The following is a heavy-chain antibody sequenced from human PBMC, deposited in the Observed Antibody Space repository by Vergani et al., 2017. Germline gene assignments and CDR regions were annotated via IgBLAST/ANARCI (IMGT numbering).Heavy chain of an antibody. CDR1: GFTFSSYG. D-gene: IGHD2-2*02. J-gene: IGHJ4*02. Sequence: QVQLVESGGGVVQPGRSLRLSCAASGFTFSSYGMHWVRQAPGKGLEWVAVIWYDGSNKYYADSVKGRFTISRDNSKNTLYLQMNSPRAEDTAVYYCAKETQDDTIEAPAAIQGTFDNWGQGTLVTVSS. V-gene: IGHV3-33*06. CDR2: IWYDGSNK. CDR3: AKETQDDTIEAPAAIQGTFDN.